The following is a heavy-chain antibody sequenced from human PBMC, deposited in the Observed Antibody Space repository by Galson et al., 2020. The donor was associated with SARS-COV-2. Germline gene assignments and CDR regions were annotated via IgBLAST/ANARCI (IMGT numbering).Heavy chain of an antibody. J-gene: IGHJ6*02. CDR1: GFSLSTSGMC. CDR3: ARMIAAAGTFVGDYYYYGMDV. CDR2: IDWDDDK. Sequence: SGPTLVKPTQTLTLTCTFSGFSLSTSGMCVSWIRQPPGKALEWLALIDWDDDKYYSTSLKTRLTISKDTSKNQVVLTMTNMDPVDTATYYCARMIAAAGTFVGDYYYYGMDVWGQGTTVTVSS. D-gene: IGHD6-13*01. V-gene: IGHV2-70*01.